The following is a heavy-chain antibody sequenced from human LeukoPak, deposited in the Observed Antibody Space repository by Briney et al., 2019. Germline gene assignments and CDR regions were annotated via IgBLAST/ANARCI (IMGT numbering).Heavy chain of an antibody. CDR3: ARNPLVGGIAFDI. CDR2: IYHNGFS. J-gene: IGHJ3*02. CDR1: GGSISSGDYY. Sequence: PSETLSLTCSVSGGSISSGDYYWSWIRQSPGKGLEWLGNIYHNGFSDNNPSLKSRVTMSVDTSKNQFSLKLSSVTAADTAVYYCARNPLVGGIAFDIWGQGTMVTVSS. V-gene: IGHV4-30-4*01. D-gene: IGHD6-13*01.